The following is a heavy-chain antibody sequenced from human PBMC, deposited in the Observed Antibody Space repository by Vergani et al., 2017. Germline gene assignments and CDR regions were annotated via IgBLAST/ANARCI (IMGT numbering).Heavy chain of an antibody. J-gene: IGHJ6*02. CDR2: IYYSGST. D-gene: IGHD3-22*01. V-gene: IGHV4-31*03. Sequence: QVQLQESGPGLVKPSQTLSLTCTVSGGSISSGGYYWSWIRQHPGKGLEWIGYIYYSGSTSYNPSLKRRVTISVDTSKNQFSLKLSSVTAADKAVYYCARDRRYYDSSGQNYYYYYGMEAGGQGTTVTVSS. CDR3: ARDRRYYDSSGQNYYYYYGMEA. CDR1: GGSISSGGYY.